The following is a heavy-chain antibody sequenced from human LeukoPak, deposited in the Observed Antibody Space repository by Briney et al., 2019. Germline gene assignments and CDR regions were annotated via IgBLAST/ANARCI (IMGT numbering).Heavy chain of an antibody. Sequence: SVKVSCKASGGTFSSYAISWVRQAPGQGLEWMRRINPIFGTANYAQKFQGRVTITTDESTSTAYMELSSLRSEDTAVYYCARDRHYYDSSAIDYWGQGTLVTVSS. J-gene: IGHJ4*02. CDR2: INPIFGTA. V-gene: IGHV1-69*05. CDR3: ARDRHYYDSSAIDY. CDR1: GGTFSSYA. D-gene: IGHD3-22*01.